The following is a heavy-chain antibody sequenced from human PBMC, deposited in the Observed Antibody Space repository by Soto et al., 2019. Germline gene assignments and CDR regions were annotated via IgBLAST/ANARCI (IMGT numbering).Heavy chain of an antibody. CDR3: AKRATTVPTPGNYFDC. CDR2: MNPNSGNT. D-gene: IGHD2-15*01. CDR1: GYTFTSYD. J-gene: IGHJ4*02. Sequence: GASVKVSCKASGYTFTSYDINWVRQATGQGLEWMGWMNPNSGNTGYAQKFQGRVTMTRNTLSLQMYNLRAEDTARYYCAKRATTVPTPGNYFDCWGQGTLVTVSS. V-gene: IGHV1-8*01.